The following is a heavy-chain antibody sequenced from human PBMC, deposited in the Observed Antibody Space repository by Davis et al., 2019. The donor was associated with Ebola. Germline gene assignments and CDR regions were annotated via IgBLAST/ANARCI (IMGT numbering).Heavy chain of an antibody. CDR3: ARGRMVRGVIDFDY. V-gene: IGHV1-8*01. Sequence: ASVKVSCKASGYTFTSYDINWVRQATGQGLEWMGWMNPNSGNTGYAQKFQGRVTMTRNTSISTAYMELSSLRSEDTAVYYCARGRMVRGVIDFDYWGQGTLVTVSS. CDR2: MNPNSGNT. CDR1: GYTFTSYD. J-gene: IGHJ4*02. D-gene: IGHD3-10*01.